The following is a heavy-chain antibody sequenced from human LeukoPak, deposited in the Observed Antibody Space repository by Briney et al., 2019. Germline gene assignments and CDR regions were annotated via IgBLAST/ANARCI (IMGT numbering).Heavy chain of an antibody. CDR3: ARGERYCGGGSCYLDY. CDR1: GGTFSSYA. D-gene: IGHD2-15*01. J-gene: IGHJ4*02. Sequence: SVKVSCKASGGTFSSYAISWVRQAPGQGLEWMGGIIPIFGTANYAQKFQGRVTITADESTSTAYMELSSLRSEDTAVYYCARGERYCGGGSCYLDYWGQGTLVTVSS. CDR2: IIPIFGTA. V-gene: IGHV1-69*13.